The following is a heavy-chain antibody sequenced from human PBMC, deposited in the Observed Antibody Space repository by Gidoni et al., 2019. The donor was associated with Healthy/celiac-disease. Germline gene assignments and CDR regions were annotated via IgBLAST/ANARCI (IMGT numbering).Heavy chain of an antibody. V-gene: IGHV3-21*01. Sequence: EVQLVESGGGLVKPGGSLRLSCAASGFTFSSYSMNWVRQAPGKGLEWVSSISSSSSYIYYADSVKGRFTISRDNAKNSLYLQMNSLRAEDTAVYYCARDPFPATVANNWPYMDVWGKGTTVTVSS. CDR2: ISSSSSYI. J-gene: IGHJ6*03. CDR1: GFTFSSYS. D-gene: IGHD1-1*01. CDR3: ARDPFPATVANNWPYMDV.